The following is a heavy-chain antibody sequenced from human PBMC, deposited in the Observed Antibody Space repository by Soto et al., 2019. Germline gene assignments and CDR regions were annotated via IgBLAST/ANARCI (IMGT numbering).Heavy chain of an antibody. V-gene: IGHV4-30-2*01. CDR1: GGFIRSGAYS. D-gene: IGHD2-2*01. J-gene: IGHJ4*02. CDR2: IYHSGST. Sequence: PSETLSHSCAVSGGFIRSGAYSWCCIRQPTGKGLEWIGYIYHSGSTYYNPSLKSRVTISVDRSKNQFSLKLSSVTAADTAVYYCARGAYCSSTSCQTCDYWGQGTLVTVS. CDR3: ARGAYCSSTSCQTCDY.